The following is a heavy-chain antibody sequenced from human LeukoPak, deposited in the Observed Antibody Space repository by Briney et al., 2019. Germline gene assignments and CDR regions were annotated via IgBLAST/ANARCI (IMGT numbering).Heavy chain of an antibody. CDR2: IKQDGSEK. J-gene: IGHJ4*02. CDR1: GFTFSSYW. CDR3: ARVLRGRAITMVRGVKYYFDY. D-gene: IGHD3-10*01. Sequence: GGSLRLSCAASGFTFSSYWMSWVRQAPGKGLEWVANIKQDGSEKYYVDSVKGRSTISRDNAKNSLYLQMNSLRAEDTAVYYCARVLRGRAITMVRGVKYYFDYWGQGTLVTVSS. V-gene: IGHV3-7*01.